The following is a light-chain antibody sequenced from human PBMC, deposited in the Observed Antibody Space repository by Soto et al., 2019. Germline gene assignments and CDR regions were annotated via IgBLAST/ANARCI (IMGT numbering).Light chain of an antibody. Sequence: DIQMTQSPSSLSASVGDRVTITCRASQAIDNYLNWYQHKPGKAPELLILAASIVQSGVPSRFSGGGFGTDFSLTISSLHPEDFANYYCQQSYRTPLTFGGGTKVEI. J-gene: IGKJ4*01. CDR3: QQSYRTPLT. CDR2: AAS. V-gene: IGKV1-39*01. CDR1: QAIDNY.